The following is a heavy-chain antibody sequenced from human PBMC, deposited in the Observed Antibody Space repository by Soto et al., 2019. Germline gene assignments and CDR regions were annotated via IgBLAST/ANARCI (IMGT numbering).Heavy chain of an antibody. CDR1: GFTFSSYA. CDR2: ISYDGSNK. J-gene: IGHJ6*02. CDR3: ARDHGLRYFDWLLSTAIYYYYYGMDV. V-gene: IGHV3-30-3*01. D-gene: IGHD3-9*01. Sequence: GGSLRLSCAASGFTFSSYAMHWVRQAPGKGLEWVAVISYDGSNKYYADSVKGRFTISRDNSKNTLYLQMNSLRAEDTAVYYCARDHGLRYFDWLLSTAIYYYYYGMDVWGQGTTVTVSS.